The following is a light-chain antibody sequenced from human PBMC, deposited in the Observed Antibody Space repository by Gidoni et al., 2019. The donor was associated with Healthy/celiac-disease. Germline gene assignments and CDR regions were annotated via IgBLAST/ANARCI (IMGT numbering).Light chain of an antibody. Sequence: QLTQPPSSLSAPVGDRVTITCRASQSISSYLNWYQQKPGKAPKLLIYAASSLQSGVPSRFSGSGSGTDFTLTISSLQPEDFATYYCQQSNSTPPGFGQGTRLEIK. CDR1: QSISSY. CDR3: QQSNSTPPG. CDR2: AAS. V-gene: IGKV1-39*01. J-gene: IGKJ5*01.